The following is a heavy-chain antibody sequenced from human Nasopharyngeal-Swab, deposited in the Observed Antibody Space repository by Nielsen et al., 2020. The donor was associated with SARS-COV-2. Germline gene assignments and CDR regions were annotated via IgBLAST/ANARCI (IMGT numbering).Heavy chain of an antibody. J-gene: IGHJ6*02. V-gene: IGHV1-18*01. CDR3: ARHGIAVAGTGMDV. D-gene: IGHD6-19*01. Sequence: ASVKVSCKESGYTFTSYGISWVRQAHGQGLEWMGWISAYNGNTNYAQKLQGRVTMTTDTSTSTAYMELRSLRSDDTAVYYCARHGIAVAGTGMDVWGQGTTVTVSS. CDR2: ISAYNGNT. CDR1: GYTFTSYG.